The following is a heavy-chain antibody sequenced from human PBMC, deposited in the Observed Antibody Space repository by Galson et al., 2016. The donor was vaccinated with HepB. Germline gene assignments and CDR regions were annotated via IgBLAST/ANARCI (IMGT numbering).Heavy chain of an antibody. CDR1: GYTLTELS. D-gene: IGHD4-17*01. V-gene: IGHV1-24*01. J-gene: IGHJ3*02. Sequence: SVKVSCKVSGYTLTELSMRWVRQAPGKGLEWMGGFDPEDVETIYAQKFQGRVTMTEDTSTDTAYMDLSSLRSEDTAVYYCATVPKSDYGDYDGDAFDIWGQGTMVTVSS. CDR2: FDPEDVET. CDR3: ATVPKSDYGDYDGDAFDI.